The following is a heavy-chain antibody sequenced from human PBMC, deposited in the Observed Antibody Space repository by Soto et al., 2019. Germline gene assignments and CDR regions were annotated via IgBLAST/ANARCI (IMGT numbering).Heavy chain of an antibody. CDR1: GFTFSSYA. D-gene: IGHD3-10*01. J-gene: IGHJ6*02. V-gene: IGHV3-23*01. Sequence: DVQLLESGGHLVQPGGSLRLSCAASGFTFSSYAMSWVRQAPGKGLAWVSSVSAGGDMTYYSDSVKGRFTISRDNSNNALFLQMNCLRIEDTALYYCARGDRGGSGSPASYYYSGLDVWGQGTTVTVS. CDR3: ARGDRGGSGSPASYYYSGLDV. CDR2: VSAGGDMT.